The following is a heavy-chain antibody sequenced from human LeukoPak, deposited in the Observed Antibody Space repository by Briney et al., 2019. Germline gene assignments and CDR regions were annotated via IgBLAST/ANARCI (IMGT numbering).Heavy chain of an antibody. Sequence: ASVKVSCKVSGYTLTELSMHWVRQAPGKGLEWMGGFDPEDGGTIYSQKFQGRGTMTEDTSTDTAYMELRSLRSEDTAVYYCATSPLYYGSGRQRPPPFDYWGQGTLVTVSS. CDR2: FDPEDGGT. V-gene: IGHV1-24*01. CDR3: ATSPLYYGSGRQRPPPFDY. J-gene: IGHJ4*02. D-gene: IGHD3-10*01. CDR1: GYTLTELS.